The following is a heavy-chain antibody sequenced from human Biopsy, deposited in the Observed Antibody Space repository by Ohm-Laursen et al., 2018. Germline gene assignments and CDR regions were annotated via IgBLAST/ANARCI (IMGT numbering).Heavy chain of an antibody. J-gene: IGHJ1*01. CDR1: GSTFSNYG. V-gene: IGHV1-69*06. CDR3: ATKLTGYFHH. Sequence: SVKVSCKAPGSTFSNYGVNWVRQAPGQGLEWLGGNIPILGTGNYAQKFQDRVTVAADTSTSTATMELRSLRSDDTAVYYCATKLTGYFHHWGQGTLVIVSS. CDR2: NIPILGTG. D-gene: IGHD3-9*01.